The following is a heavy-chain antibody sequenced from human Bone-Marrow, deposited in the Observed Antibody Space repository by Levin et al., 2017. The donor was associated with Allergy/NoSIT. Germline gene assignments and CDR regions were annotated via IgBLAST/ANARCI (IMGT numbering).Heavy chain of an antibody. J-gene: IGHJ4*02. CDR3: ARLTMIQGVIEDY. CDR2: IDPSDSYT. V-gene: IGHV5-10-1*01. CDR1: GYSFTNYW. D-gene: IGHD3-10*01. Sequence: GESLKISCKGSGYSFTNYWISWVRQMPGKGLEWMGRIDPSDSYTNLSPSFEGHVTISTDNSISTAYLQWSSLEASDTAMYYCARLTMIQGVIEDYWGQGTLVTVSS.